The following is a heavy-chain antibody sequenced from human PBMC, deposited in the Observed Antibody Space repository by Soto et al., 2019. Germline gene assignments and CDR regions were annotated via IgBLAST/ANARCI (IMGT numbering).Heavy chain of an antibody. CDR3: ARHLGSHWGVQNWFDP. D-gene: IGHD3-16*01. CDR2: IYYSGST. Sequence: QLQLQESGPGLVKPSETLSLTCAASGGSISTTGYYWGWIRQPPGKGLEWIGSIYYSGSTYYIPSLKSRVTISVDTSKNQFSLKLSSVTAADTAVYYCARHLGSHWGVQNWFDPWGQGTLVTVSS. V-gene: IGHV4-39*01. CDR1: GGSISTTGYY. J-gene: IGHJ5*02.